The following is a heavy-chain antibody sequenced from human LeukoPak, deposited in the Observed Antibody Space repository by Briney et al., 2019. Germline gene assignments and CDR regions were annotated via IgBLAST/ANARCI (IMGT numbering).Heavy chain of an antibody. CDR3: AKGGATMVRGVIGD. CDR2: ISWNSGKI. Sequence: GGSLRLSCAASGFTFDDYAMHWVRQAPGKGLEWVSGISWNSGKIDYADSVKGRFTISRDNAKNSLYLQMNSLRAEDMAFYYCAKGGATMVRGVIGDWGQGTLVTVSS. D-gene: IGHD3-10*01. CDR1: GFTFDDYA. V-gene: IGHV3-9*03. J-gene: IGHJ4*02.